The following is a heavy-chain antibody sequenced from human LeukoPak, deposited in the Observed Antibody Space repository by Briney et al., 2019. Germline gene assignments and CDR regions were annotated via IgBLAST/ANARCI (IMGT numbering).Heavy chain of an antibody. CDR3: AREVRDFGSGRRLLGDYMDV. D-gene: IGHD3-10*01. Sequence: PGGSLRLSCAASGFTFSSYSMNWVRQAPGKGLEWVSSISSSSSYIYYADSLKGRFTISRDNAKNSLYLQMNSLRAEDTAVYYCAREVRDFGSGRRLLGDYMDVWGKGTTVTVSS. CDR1: GFTFSSYS. J-gene: IGHJ6*03. CDR2: ISSSSSYI. V-gene: IGHV3-21*01.